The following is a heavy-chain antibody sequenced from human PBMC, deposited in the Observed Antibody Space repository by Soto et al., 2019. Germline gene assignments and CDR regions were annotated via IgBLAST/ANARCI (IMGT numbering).Heavy chain of an antibody. CDR1: GYTFTSYY. V-gene: IGHV1-46*01. D-gene: IGHD3-22*01. Sequence: GASVKVSCKASGYTFTSYYMHWVRQAPGQGLEWMGIINPSGGSTSYAQKFQGRVTMTRDTSTSTVYMELSSLRSEDTAVYYCARSRPGPYDSSGYYYAYWGQGTLVTAPQ. J-gene: IGHJ4*02. CDR3: ARSRPGPYDSSGYYYAY. CDR2: INPSGGST.